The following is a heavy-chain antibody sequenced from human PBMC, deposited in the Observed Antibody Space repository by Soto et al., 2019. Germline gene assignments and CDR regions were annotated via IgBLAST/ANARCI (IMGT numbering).Heavy chain of an antibody. D-gene: IGHD1-1*01. CDR3: ARGGTLRYGFDI. J-gene: IGHJ3*02. CDR1: GGSISSYY. CDR2: VYYNGDT. Sequence: QVQLHESGPGLMKPSETLSLTCTVSGGSISSYYWSWIRQSPGRELEWIGCVYYNGDTNYNPSLKSRVTISIDTSKNQSSLKLTSVTAADTALYYCARGGTLRYGFDIWGQGTMVTVSS. V-gene: IGHV4-59*01.